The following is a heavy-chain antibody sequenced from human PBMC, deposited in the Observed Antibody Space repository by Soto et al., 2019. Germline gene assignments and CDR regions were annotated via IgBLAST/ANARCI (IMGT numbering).Heavy chain of an antibody. Sequence: SETLSLTCAVSGYSIISSSWWGWIRQPPGKGLEWIGYIYYSGTTYYNPSLKSRVTMSVDTSKNQFSLKVTSVTAVDTAVYYCARREIQGPIDYWGQGTLVTVSS. D-gene: IGHD1-26*01. CDR1: GYSIISSSW. CDR3: ARREIQGPIDY. V-gene: IGHV4-28*01. J-gene: IGHJ4*02. CDR2: IYYSGTT.